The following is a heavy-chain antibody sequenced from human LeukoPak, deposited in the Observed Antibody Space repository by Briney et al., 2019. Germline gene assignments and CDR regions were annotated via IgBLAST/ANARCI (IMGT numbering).Heavy chain of an antibody. D-gene: IGHD2-2*01. V-gene: IGHV1-8*03. J-gene: IGHJ4*02. CDR1: GYTFTSYG. CDR3: ARDSDCSSTSCPFDY. Sequence: ASVKVSCKASGYTFTSYGISWVRQATGQGLEWMGWMNPNSGNTGYAQKFQGRVTITRNTSISTAYMELSSLRSEDTAVYYCARDSDCSSTSCPFDYWGQGTLVTVSS. CDR2: MNPNSGNT.